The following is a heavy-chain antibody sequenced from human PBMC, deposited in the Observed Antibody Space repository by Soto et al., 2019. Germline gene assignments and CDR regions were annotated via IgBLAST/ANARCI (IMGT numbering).Heavy chain of an antibody. Sequence: ASVKVSCKASGGTFSSYAISWVRQAPGQGLEWMGWISAYNGNTNYAQKLQGRVTMTTDTSTSTAYMELRSLRSDDTAVYYCARVGAPTYYDFWSGSPYYYYYGMDVWGQGTTVTVSS. V-gene: IGHV1-18*01. D-gene: IGHD3-3*01. CDR3: ARVGAPTYYDFWSGSPYYYYYGMDV. J-gene: IGHJ6*02. CDR1: GGTFSSYA. CDR2: ISAYNGNT.